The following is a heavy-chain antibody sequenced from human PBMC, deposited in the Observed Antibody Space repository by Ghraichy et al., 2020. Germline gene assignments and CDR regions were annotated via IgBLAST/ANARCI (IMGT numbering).Heavy chain of an antibody. V-gene: IGHV1-46*01. J-gene: IGHJ4*02. CDR2: INPSGGST. CDR3: ARTSGQLNFDY. CDR1: GYTFTSYY. Sequence: ASVKVSCKASGYTFTSYYMHWVRQAPGQGLEWMGIINPSGGSTNYAQKFQGRVTMTRDTSTSTVYMELSSLRSEDTAVYYCARTSGQLNFDYWGQGTLVTVSS. D-gene: IGHD6-6*01.